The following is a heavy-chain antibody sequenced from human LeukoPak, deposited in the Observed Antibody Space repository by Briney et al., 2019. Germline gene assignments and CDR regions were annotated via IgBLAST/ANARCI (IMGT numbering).Heavy chain of an antibody. CDR3: ARSLLPYFDY. CDR2: ISGSGSTI. D-gene: IGHD2/OR15-2a*01. Sequence: PGGSLRLSCAASGFTFSNYEMNWVRQAPGKGLEWVSYISGSGSTIFYADSVKGRFTISRDNDKKSLYLQMNSLRAEDTAVYYCARSLLPYFDYWGQGTLVTVSS. V-gene: IGHV3-48*03. J-gene: IGHJ4*02. CDR1: GFTFSNYE.